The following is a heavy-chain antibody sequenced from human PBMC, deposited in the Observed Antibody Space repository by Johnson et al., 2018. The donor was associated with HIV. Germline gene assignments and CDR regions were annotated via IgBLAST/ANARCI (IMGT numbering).Heavy chain of an antibody. CDR1: GFTFSNYD. D-gene: IGHD6-6*01. CDR3: AREGMYSSYQGSFDI. V-gene: IGHV3-13*01. CDR2: IGTAGDT. J-gene: IGHJ3*02. Sequence: VQLVESGGGVVQPGGSLRLSCAASGFTFSNYDMHWVRQPTGKGLEWVSGIGTAGDTYYPGSVKGRFTISRENAKNSLYLQMNSLRAGDTAVYYCAREGMYSSYQGSFDIWGQGTMVTVSS.